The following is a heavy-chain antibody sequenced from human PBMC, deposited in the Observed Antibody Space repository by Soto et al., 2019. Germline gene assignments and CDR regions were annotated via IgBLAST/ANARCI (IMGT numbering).Heavy chain of an antibody. D-gene: IGHD6-19*01. V-gene: IGHV3-48*02. CDR1: GFIFSDYS. CDR2: ISSGSNTI. Sequence: EVQLVESGGGLVQPGGSLRLSCAASGFIFSDYSMNWVRQAPGKGLEWVSYISSGSNTIYYADSVKGRFTISRDNAKNSLYLQMNSLRDEDTAVYYCARDGPPSSCWSRWGQGTLVTVSS. CDR3: ARDGPPSSCWSR. J-gene: IGHJ4*02.